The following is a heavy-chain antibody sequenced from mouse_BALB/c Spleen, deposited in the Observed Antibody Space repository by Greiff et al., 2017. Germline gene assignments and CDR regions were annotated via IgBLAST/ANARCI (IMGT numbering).Heavy chain of an antibody. D-gene: IGHD2-4*01. CDR1: GFNIKDTY. Sequence: EVQLQQSGAELVKPGASVKLSCTASGFNIKDTYMHWVKQRPEQGLEWIGRIDPANGNTKYDPKFQGKATITADTSSNTAYLQLSSLTSEDTAVYYCARSTTMITPFDYWGQGTTLTVSS. J-gene: IGHJ2*01. CDR3: ARSTTMITPFDY. V-gene: IGHV14-3*02. CDR2: IDPANGNT.